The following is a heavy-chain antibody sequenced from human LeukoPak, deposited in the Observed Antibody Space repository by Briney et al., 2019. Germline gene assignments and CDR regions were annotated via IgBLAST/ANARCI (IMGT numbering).Heavy chain of an antibody. CDR1: GGTFSSYA. V-gene: IGHV1-69*13. CDR2: IIPIFGTA. D-gene: IGHD3-3*01. J-gene: IGHJ3*02. CDR3: ARAYDFWSGYYTDDAFDI. Sequence: SVKVSCKASGGTFSSYAISWVRQAPGQGLEWMGGIIPIFGTANYAQKFQGRVTITADESTSTAYMELSSLRSEDTAVYYCARAYDFWSGYYTDDAFDIWGQGTMVTVSS.